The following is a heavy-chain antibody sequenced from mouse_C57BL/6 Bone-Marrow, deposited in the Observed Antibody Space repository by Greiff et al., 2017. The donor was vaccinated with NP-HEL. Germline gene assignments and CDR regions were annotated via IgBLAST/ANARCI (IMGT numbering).Heavy chain of an antibody. CDR1: GYTFTSYW. Sequence: QVQLQQPGAELVKPGASVKMSCKASGYTFTSYWITWVKQRPGQGLEWIGDIYPGSGSTNYYEKFKSKATLTVDSSSSTAYMQLSSLTSEDSAVYYCESFCGYGAWFAYWGQGTLVTVTA. D-gene: IGHD2-2*01. V-gene: IGHV1-55*01. J-gene: IGHJ3*01. CDR3: ESFCGYGAWFAY. CDR2: IYPGSGST.